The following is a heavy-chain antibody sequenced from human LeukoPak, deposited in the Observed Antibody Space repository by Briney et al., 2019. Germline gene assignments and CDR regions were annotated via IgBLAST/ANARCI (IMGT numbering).Heavy chain of an antibody. CDR1: GFTFSSYG. V-gene: IGHV3-33*01. J-gene: IGHJ6*02. CDR3: ARDPEEEDYYYYGMDV. Sequence: GGSLRLSCAASGFTFSSYGMHWVRQAPGKGLEWVAVIWYDGSNKYYADSVKGRFTISRDNSKNMLYLQMNSLRAEDTAVYYCARDPEEEDYYYYGMDVWGQGTTVTVSS. CDR2: IWYDGSNK.